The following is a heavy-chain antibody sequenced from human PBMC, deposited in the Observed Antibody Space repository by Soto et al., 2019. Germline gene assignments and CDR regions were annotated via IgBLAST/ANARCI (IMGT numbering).Heavy chain of an antibody. CDR1: GGSISSSSYY. CDR3: ARHLTYCSAGSCYSDFPYYGMDV. V-gene: IGHV4-39*01. CDR2: IFYSGST. J-gene: IGHJ6*02. D-gene: IGHD2-15*01. Sequence: SETLSLTCAVSGGSISSSSYYWGWIRQPPGKGLEWIGSIFYSGSTYYNPSLKSRVTISVDTSKNQFSLKLSSVTAADTAVYYCARHLTYCSAGSCYSDFPYYGMDVWGQGTTVPVSS.